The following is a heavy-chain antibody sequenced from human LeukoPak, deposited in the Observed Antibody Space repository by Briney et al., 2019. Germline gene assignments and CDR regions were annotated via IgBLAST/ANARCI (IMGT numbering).Heavy chain of an antibody. CDR3: AKRGATTGWYYFDY. J-gene: IGHJ4*02. D-gene: IGHD1-1*01. CDR2: ISGSGDST. Sequence: GGSLRLSCAASGFTFSSYAMTWVRQAPGKGLEWVSAISGSGDSTNYADSVKGRFTIARDNSKNTLYLQMNSLRAEDTAVYYCAKRGATTGWYYFDYWGQGTLVTVSS. CDR1: GFTFSSYA. V-gene: IGHV3-23*01.